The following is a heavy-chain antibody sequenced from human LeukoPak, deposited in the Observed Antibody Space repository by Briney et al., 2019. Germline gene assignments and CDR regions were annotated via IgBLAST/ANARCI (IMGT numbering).Heavy chain of an antibody. CDR2: ISYDGSNK. D-gene: IGHD3-22*01. J-gene: IGHJ3*02. Sequence: GGSLRLSCAASGFTFSSYAMHWVRQAPGKGPEWEAVISYDGSNKYYADSVKGRFTISRDNSKNTLYLQMNSLRAEDTAVYYCAGVCYYHDSSGHLAGHAFDIWGQGTMVTVSS. CDR3: AGVCYYHDSSGHLAGHAFDI. V-gene: IGHV3-30-3*01. CDR1: GFTFSSYA.